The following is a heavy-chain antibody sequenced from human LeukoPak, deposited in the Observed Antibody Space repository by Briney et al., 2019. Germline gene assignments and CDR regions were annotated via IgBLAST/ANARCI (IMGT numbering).Heavy chain of an antibody. CDR3: VRSLLQSHPYYMDV. J-gene: IGHJ6*03. Sequence: PGGSLRLSCAASGFTFPDYGISWVRQAPGKGLEWVSSINWNGGETGYADSVKGRFTISRDNAKDYLYLQMNFLRAEDTALYYCVRSLLQSHPYYMDVWGKGTTVIVSS. V-gene: IGHV3-20*04. CDR2: INWNGGET. D-gene: IGHD3-10*01. CDR1: GFTFPDYG.